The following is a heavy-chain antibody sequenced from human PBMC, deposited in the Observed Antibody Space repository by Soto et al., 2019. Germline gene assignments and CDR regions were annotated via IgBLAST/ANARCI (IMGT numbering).Heavy chain of an antibody. D-gene: IGHD3-10*01. CDR2: IGSSGGAI. Sequence: PGGSLRLSCVGSGFGFDSYAMSWVRQAPGKGLEWVSGIGSSGGAIVYADSVRGRFTISRDNSRNALYLHMNSLRAGDTAVYYSATALWFGESSPYFDYWGPGTLLTVSS. V-gene: IGHV3-23*01. J-gene: IGHJ4*01. CDR3: ATALWFGESSPYFDY. CDR1: GFGFDSYA.